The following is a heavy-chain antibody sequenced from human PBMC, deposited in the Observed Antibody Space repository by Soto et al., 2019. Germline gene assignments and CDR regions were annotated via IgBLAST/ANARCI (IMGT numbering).Heavy chain of an antibody. CDR1: GGTFSSYA. D-gene: IGHD1-1*01. Sequence: ASVKVSCKASGGTFSSYAISWVRQAPGQGLEWMGGIIPIFGTANYAQKFQGRVTITADESTSTAYMELSSLRSEDTAVYYCARRGGNRHGDVFDMGGKGKMVTVS. J-gene: IGHJ3*02. CDR2: IIPIFGTA. V-gene: IGHV1-69*13. CDR3: ARRGGNRHGDVFDM.